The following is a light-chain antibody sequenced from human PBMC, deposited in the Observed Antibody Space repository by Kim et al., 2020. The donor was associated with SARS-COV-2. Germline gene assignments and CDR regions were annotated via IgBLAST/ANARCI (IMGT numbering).Light chain of an antibody. V-gene: IGLV3-21*04. CDR3: QVWDCSSDHHWV. CDR1: NIGSKS. J-gene: IGLJ3*02. CDR2: YDS. Sequence: SYELTQPPSVSVAPGKTARITCGGNNIGSKSVHWYQQKPGQAPVLVIYYDSDRPSGIPERFSGSNSGNTATLTISRVEAGDEADYYCQVWDCSSDHHWVF.